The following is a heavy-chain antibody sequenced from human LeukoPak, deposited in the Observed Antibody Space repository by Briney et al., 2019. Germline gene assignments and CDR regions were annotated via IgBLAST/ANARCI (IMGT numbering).Heavy chain of an antibody. J-gene: IGHJ4*02. V-gene: IGHV4-34*01. CDR3: ARGRHAQQQSITIFEVVIKLGPKYFDY. CDR2: INHSGST. D-gene: IGHD3-3*01. CDR1: GGSFSGYY. Sequence: SETLSLTCAVYGGSFSGYYWSWIRQPPGKGLEWIGEINHSGSTNYNPSLKSRVTISVDTSKNQFSLKLSSVTAADTAVYYCARGRHAQQQSITIFEVVIKLGPKYFDYWGQGTLVTVSS.